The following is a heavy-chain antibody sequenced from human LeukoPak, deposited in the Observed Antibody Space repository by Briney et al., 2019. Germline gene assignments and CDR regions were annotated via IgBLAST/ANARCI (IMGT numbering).Heavy chain of an antibody. V-gene: IGHV1-8*01. CDR1: GYTFTSYD. CDR3: ATLILTGYYVFDY. CDR2: MNPNTGNT. D-gene: IGHD3-9*01. Sequence: ASVKVSCKASGYTFTSYDINWVRQATGQGLEWMGWMNPNTGNTGYAQKFQGRVTMTEDTSTDTAYMELSSLRSEDTAVYYCATLILTGYYVFDYWGQGTLVTVSS. J-gene: IGHJ4*02.